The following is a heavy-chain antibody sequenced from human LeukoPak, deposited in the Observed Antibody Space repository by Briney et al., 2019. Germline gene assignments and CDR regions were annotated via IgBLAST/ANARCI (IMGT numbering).Heavy chain of an antibody. CDR1: GYTFTGYY. Sequence: GASVKVSCKASGYTFTGYYMHWVRQAPGQGLEWMGWINPNSGGINYAQKFQGRVTMTRDTSISTAYMELSRLRSDDTAVYYCARGRITIFGVVTHDAFDIWGQGTMVTVSS. CDR3: ARGRITIFGVVTHDAFDI. V-gene: IGHV1-2*02. D-gene: IGHD3-3*01. CDR2: INPNSGGI. J-gene: IGHJ3*02.